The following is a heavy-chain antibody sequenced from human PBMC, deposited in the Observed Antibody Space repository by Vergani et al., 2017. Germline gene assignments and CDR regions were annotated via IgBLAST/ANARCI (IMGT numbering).Heavy chain of an antibody. CDR1: GFTFSSYA. V-gene: IGHV3-23*01. CDR2: ISGSGGRI. J-gene: IGHJ1*01. Sequence: EVQLLESGGGLVQPGGSLRLSCAASGFTFSSYAMSWVRQAPGKGLEWVSGISGSGGRIYYADSVKGRYTISRDNSKNTLYLQMNSLRAEDTAVYYCAKGREVRPYFQHWGQGTLVTVSS. CDR3: AKGREVRPYFQH. D-gene: IGHD1-1*01.